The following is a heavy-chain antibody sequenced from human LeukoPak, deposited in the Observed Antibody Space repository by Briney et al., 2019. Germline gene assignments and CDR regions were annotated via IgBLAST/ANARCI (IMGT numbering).Heavy chain of an antibody. D-gene: IGHD1-1*01. J-gene: IGHJ4*02. CDR1: GFTFSTYW. CDR3: VRGPGGCNDGAQPY. Sequence: GGSLRLSCAASGFTFSTYWMSWVRQAPGKGLEWVANINQGGGGIYYVDSVKGRFTISRDNAKNSLDLQMNSLRDEDTALYYWVRGPGGCNDGAQPYWGQGTLVTVSS. CDR2: INQGGGGI. V-gene: IGHV3-7*01.